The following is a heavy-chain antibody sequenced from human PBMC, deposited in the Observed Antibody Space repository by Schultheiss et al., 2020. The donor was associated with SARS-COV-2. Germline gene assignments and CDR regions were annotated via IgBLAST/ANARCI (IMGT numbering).Heavy chain of an antibody. Sequence: GSLRLSCAVYGGSFSGYYWSWIRQPPGKGLEWIGEINHSGSTNYNPSLKSRVTISVDTSKNQFSLKLSSVSAADTAVYYCARVVSGSIDYWGQGTLVTVSS. CDR2: INHSGST. J-gene: IGHJ4*02. CDR1: GGSFSGYY. CDR3: ARVVSGSIDY. V-gene: IGHV4-34*01. D-gene: IGHD3-3*01.